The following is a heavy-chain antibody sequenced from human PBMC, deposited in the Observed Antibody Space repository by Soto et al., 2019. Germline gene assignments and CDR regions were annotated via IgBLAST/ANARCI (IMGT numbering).Heavy chain of an antibody. CDR1: GFSFGSHA. CDR3: ARWSYLDY. D-gene: IGHD3-3*01. V-gene: IGHV3-23*01. J-gene: IGHJ4*02. CDR2: ISGSGGKT. Sequence: GGSLRLSCAASGFSFGSHALSWDRQAPGKVLEWVSTISGSGGKTFYADSVKGRFSISRDTSQSTLYLQMNSLRADDTAMYYCARWSYLDYWGQGTRVTV.